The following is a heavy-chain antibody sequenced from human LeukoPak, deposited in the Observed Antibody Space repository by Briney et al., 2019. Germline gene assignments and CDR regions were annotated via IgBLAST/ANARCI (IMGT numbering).Heavy chain of an antibody. D-gene: IGHD1-14*01. CDR3: ATGWNDAFDV. CDR2: IYRGGAT. CDR1: GTTFSIYW. V-gene: IGHV3-53*01. Sequence: PGGSLRLSCAASGTTFSIYWMTWVRQAPGKGLEWVSVIYRGGATYYADSVKGRFTISRDNSKNTLYLQMNSLRVEDTAVYYCATGWNDAFDVWGQGTMLTVSS. J-gene: IGHJ3*01.